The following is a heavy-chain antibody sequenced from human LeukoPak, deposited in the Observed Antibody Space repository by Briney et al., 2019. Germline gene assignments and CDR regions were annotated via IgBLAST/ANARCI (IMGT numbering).Heavy chain of an antibody. D-gene: IGHD3-3*01. CDR3: AREETYDFWSPNWFDP. CDR1: GGSFSGYY. J-gene: IGHJ5*02. Sequence: SETLSLTCAVYGGSFSGYYWSWIRQPAGKGLEWIGRIYTSGSTNYNPSLKSRVTMSVDTSKNQFSLKLSSVTAADTAVYYCAREETYDFWSPNWFDPWGQGTLVTVSS. CDR2: IYTSGST. V-gene: IGHV4-4*07.